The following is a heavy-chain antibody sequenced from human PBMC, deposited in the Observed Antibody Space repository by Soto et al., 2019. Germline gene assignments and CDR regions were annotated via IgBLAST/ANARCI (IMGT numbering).Heavy chain of an antibody. CDR3: AKARGGLRYFDY. D-gene: IGHD3-16*01. CDR1: GFTFSSYA. J-gene: IGHJ4*02. Sequence: GGSLRLSCAASGFTFSSYAMSWVRKAPGRGREWVSAFSGSGGSTYYADSVKGRFTISRDNSKNTLYLQMNSLRAEDTAVYYCAKARGGLRYFDYWGQGTLVTVSS. CDR2: FSGSGGST. V-gene: IGHV3-23*01.